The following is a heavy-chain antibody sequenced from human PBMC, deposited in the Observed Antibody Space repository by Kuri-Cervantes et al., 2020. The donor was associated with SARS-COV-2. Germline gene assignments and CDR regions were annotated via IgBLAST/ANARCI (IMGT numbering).Heavy chain of an antibody. CDR3: AKDLGGDFWGGYENYCFDY. Sequence: GGSLRLSCAASGFTFSSYAMSWVRQAPGKELGWVSARSGIGGSTYYAGSVKGRFTISRDNSKNTLYLQMNSLRAEVTTVNSCAKDLGGDFWGGYENYCFDYWGQGTLVTVSS. J-gene: IGHJ4*02. D-gene: IGHD3-3*01. CDR1: GFTFSSYA. V-gene: IGHV3-23*01. CDR2: RSGIGGST.